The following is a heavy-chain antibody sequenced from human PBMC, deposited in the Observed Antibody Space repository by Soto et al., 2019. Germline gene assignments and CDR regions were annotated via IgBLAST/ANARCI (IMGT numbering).Heavy chain of an antibody. CDR1: GGTFSSYA. J-gene: IGHJ4*02. CDR3: CRESGYCIGGSCPYFFDY. V-gene: IGHV1-69*01. Sequence: QVQLVQSGAEVKKPGSSVKVSCKASGGTFSSYAISWVRQAPGQGLEWMGGIIPIFGTANYAQKFQGRVTITADESTSTAYMELSSLRSEDTAVYYCCRESGYCIGGSCPYFFDYWGQGTLVTVSS. CDR2: IIPIFGTA. D-gene: IGHD2-15*01.